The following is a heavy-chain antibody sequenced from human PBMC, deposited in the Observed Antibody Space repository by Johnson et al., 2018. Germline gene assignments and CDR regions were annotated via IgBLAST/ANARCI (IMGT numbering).Heavy chain of an antibody. J-gene: IGHJ6*03. V-gene: IGHV3-15*07. CDR2: IKRKTDVGTT. CDR3: TTADLYDVPYYYYYRDV. Sequence: VQLVESGGGLVKPGGSXRLSCAASGFTFSNAWMNWVRQAPGKGLEWVGRIKRKTDVGTTAYAAPVKVKFTISRADSKNTLYLQLNSLKTEYTAVYYCTTADLYDVPYYYYYRDVWGKGTTVTVSS. D-gene: IGHD3-10*02. CDR1: GFTFSNAW.